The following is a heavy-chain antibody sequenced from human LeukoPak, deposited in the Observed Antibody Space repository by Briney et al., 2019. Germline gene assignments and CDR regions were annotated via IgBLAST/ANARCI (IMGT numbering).Heavy chain of an antibody. CDR1: GFTFSFYA. V-gene: IGHV3-33*01. CDR3: ARGSYDSSGYYFDY. CDR2: IWYDGSNK. J-gene: IGHJ4*02. Sequence: GSLRLSCAASGFTFSFYAMHWVRQAPGKGLEWVAVIWYDGSNKYYEDSVKGRFTISRENSKNTLYLQMNSLRAEDTAVYYCARGSYDSSGYYFDYWGQGTLVTVSS. D-gene: IGHD3-22*01.